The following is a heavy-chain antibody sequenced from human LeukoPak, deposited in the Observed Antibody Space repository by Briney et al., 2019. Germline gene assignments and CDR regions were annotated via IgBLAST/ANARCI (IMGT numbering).Heavy chain of an antibody. CDR2: VNGDGSST. V-gene: IGHV3-74*01. D-gene: IGHD6-19*01. CDR3: ARGIAVAGTKIGNAFDI. CDR1: GFTFSTYW. Sequence: QPGGSLRLSCAASGFTFSTYWMHWVRQAPGKGLVWVSRVNGDGSSTNYADSVKGRFTISRDNAKNTLYLQMNSLRAEDTAVYYCARGIAVAGTKIGNAFDIWGQGTMVTVSS. J-gene: IGHJ3*02.